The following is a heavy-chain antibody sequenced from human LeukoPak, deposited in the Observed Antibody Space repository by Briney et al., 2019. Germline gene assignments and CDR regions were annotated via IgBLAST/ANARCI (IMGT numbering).Heavy chain of an antibody. D-gene: IGHD4-23*01. V-gene: IGHV3-21*01. CDR2: ISSTSSDM. J-gene: IGHJ4*02. Sequence: KAGGSLRLSCAASGFTFSSHTMTWVRQAPGRGLEWVSSISSTSSDMYYTDSVKGRFTISRDTAKNSLYLQMNNLRVEDTAVYYCARDSRDGGPDYWGQGTLVTVSS. CDR3: ARDSRDGGPDY. CDR1: GFTFSSHT.